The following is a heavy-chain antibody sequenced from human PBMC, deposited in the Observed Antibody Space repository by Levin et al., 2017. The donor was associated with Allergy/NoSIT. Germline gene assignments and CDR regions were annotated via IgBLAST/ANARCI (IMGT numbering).Heavy chain of an antibody. Sequence: LSLTCAASGFTFSSYAMHWVRQAPGKGLEWVAVISYDGSNKYYADSVKGRFTISRDNSKNTLYLQMNSLRAEDTAVYYCATNLWFGELNLGGFEEDAFDIWGQGTMVTVSS. CDR3: ATNLWFGELNLGGFEEDAFDI. D-gene: IGHD3-10*01. CDR1: GFTFSSYA. V-gene: IGHV3-30-3*01. CDR2: ISYDGSNK. J-gene: IGHJ3*02.